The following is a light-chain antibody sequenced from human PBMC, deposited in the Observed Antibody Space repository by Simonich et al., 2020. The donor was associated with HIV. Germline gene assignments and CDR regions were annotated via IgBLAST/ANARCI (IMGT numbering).Light chain of an antibody. J-gene: IGKJ4*01. CDR2: WAS. Sequence: DIVMTQSPDSLAVSLGEWATINCQSSQSVLYSSNNKNNLAWYQQKPGQPPKLLIYWASTRESGVPDRFSGSGSGTDFTLTISSLQAEDVAVYYCQQYYGTPLTFGGGTRVEIK. V-gene: IGKV4-1*01. CDR1: QSVLYSSNNKNN. CDR3: QQYYGTPLT.